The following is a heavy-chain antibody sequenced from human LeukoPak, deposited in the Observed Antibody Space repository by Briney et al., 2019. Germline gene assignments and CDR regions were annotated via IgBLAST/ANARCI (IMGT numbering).Heavy chain of an antibody. D-gene: IGHD5-12*01. CDR1: GFMFSSNW. V-gene: IGHV3-7*03. Sequence: SGGSLRLSCAASGFMFSSNWMSWVRLAPGKGLEWVANIKEDGTETYYVDSVKGRFTISRDNAKNSLYLQLNSLRAEDTAVYYCARARGGYDFDYWGQGTLVTVSS. CDR2: IKEDGTET. J-gene: IGHJ4*02. CDR3: ARARGGYDFDY.